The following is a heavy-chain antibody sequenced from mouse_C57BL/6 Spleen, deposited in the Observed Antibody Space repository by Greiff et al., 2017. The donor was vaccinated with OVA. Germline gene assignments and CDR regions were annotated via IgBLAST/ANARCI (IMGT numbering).Heavy chain of an antibody. CDR3: AREGYYDGSSYWYFDV. D-gene: IGHD1-1*01. CDR1: GYAFTNYL. Sequence: VQLQQSGAELVRPGTSVKVSCKASGYAFTNYLIEWVKQRPGQGLEWIGVINPGSGGTNYNEKFKGKATLTADKSSSTAYMQLSSLTSEDSAVYFCAREGYYDGSSYWYFDVWGTGTTVTVSS. V-gene: IGHV1-54*01. CDR2: INPGSGGT. J-gene: IGHJ1*03.